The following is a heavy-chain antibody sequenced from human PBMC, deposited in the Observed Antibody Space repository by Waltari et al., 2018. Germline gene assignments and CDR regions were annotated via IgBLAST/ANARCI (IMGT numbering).Heavy chain of an antibody. CDR3: ASAAFHINKWYYCDY. J-gene: IGHJ4*02. Sequence: PGRELQWIWNIHCSGATLQCPALNSRITISGDTSRNQFSLRRNSVTDAETAVYYCASAAFHINKWYYCDYWGQGILVTVSP. CDR2: IHCSGAT. V-gene: IGHV4-39*01. D-gene: IGHD2-15*01.